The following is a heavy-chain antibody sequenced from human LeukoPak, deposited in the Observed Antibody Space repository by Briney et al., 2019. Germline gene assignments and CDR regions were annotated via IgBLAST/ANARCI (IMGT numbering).Heavy chain of an antibody. V-gene: IGHV3-23*01. J-gene: IGHJ4*02. D-gene: IGHD3-3*01. Sequence: GGSLRLSCAASGFTFSSYAMSWVRQAPGKGLEWVSAISGSGGSTYYAGSVKGRFTISRDNPKNTLYLQMNSLRAEDTAVYSCAKDGTYYDFWSDYWGQGTLVTVSS. CDR3: AKDGTYYDFWSDY. CDR2: ISGSGGST. CDR1: GFTFSSYA.